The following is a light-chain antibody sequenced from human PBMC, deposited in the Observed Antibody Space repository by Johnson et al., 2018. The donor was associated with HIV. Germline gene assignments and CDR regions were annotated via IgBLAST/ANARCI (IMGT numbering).Light chain of an antibody. Sequence: QSVLTQPPSVSAAPGQKVTIPCSGSSSNIGKNSVSWYQQLPGTAPKLLIYENNKRPSGIPDRFSGSKSGASATLGITGLQTGDEADYYCGTWDSSLSEGVFGTGTKVTVL. J-gene: IGLJ1*01. V-gene: IGLV1-51*02. CDR1: SSNIGKNS. CDR3: GTWDSSLSEGV. CDR2: ENN.